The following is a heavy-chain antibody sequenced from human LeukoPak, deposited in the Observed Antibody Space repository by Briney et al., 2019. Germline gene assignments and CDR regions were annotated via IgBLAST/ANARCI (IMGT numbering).Heavy chain of an antibody. CDR2: ISYDGSNK. J-gene: IGHJ4*02. CDR1: GFTFSSYG. V-gene: IGHV3-30*18. Sequence: PGRSLRLSCAASGFTFSSYGMHWVRQAPGKGLEWVAVISYDGSNKYYADSVKGRFTISRDNSKTTVSLQMNSLTTDDTAVYYCAKEGRLTVAAVVVENYFDFWGQGTPVIVSA. CDR3: AKEGRLTVAAVVVENYFDF. D-gene: IGHD3-22*01.